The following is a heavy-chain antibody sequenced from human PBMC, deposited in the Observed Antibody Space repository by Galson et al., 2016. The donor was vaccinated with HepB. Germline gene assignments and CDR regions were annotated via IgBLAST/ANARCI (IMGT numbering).Heavy chain of an antibody. CDR3: AKVPHPRKLAAAGVYYFDY. CDR2: ISSGSTNI. J-gene: IGHJ4*02. V-gene: IGHV3-11*04. Sequence: SLRLSCAASGFTFSDYYMTWIRQAPGKGLEWLSTISSGSTNIYYADSVKGRFTISRDNSKNTLYLQMNSLRAEDTAVYYCAKVPHPRKLAAAGVYYFDYWGQGTLVTVSS. CDR1: GFTFSDYY. D-gene: IGHD6-13*01.